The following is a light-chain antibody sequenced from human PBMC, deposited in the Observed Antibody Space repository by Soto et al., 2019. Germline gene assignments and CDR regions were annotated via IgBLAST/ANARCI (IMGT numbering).Light chain of an antibody. J-gene: IGKJ4*01. CDR2: AAS. Sequence: DIQMTQSPASLSASVGDRVTITCRASQSISTYLNWYQQKLGKAPKLLIDAASSLQSGVPSRFSGSGSGTDFTLTISSLQHEDFATYYCQQSYSTPLTFGGRTKVDI. CDR3: QQSYSTPLT. V-gene: IGKV1-39*01. CDR1: QSISTY.